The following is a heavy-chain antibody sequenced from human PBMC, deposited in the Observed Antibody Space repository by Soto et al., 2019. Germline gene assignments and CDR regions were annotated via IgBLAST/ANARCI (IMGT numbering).Heavy chain of an antibody. Sequence: SETLSLTCTVSGGSISSYYWSWIRQPPGKGLEWIGYIYYSGSTNYNPSLKSRVTISVDTSKNQFSLKLSSVTAADTAMYYCARRYGGNFDFWGQGTLVTVSS. J-gene: IGHJ4*02. CDR1: GGSISSYY. V-gene: IGHV4-59*01. D-gene: IGHD1-26*01. CDR3: ARRYGGNFDF. CDR2: IYYSGST.